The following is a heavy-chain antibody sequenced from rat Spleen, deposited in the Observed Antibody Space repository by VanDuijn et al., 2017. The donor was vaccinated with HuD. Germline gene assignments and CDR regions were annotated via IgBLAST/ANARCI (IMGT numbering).Heavy chain of an antibody. CDR2: KRYNGDT. CDR1: GFSLTSYN. D-gene: IGHD1-11*01. Sequence: QVQLKESGPGLVQPSQTLSLTCTVSGFSLTSYNVHWVRQPPGKGLEWMGRKRYNGDTSYNSALKSRLSNRRDTSKNQVFLKMTSLQTDDTGTYYCTRERRRVSPHYFDYWGQGVMVTVSS. V-gene: IGHV2-63*01. J-gene: IGHJ2*01. CDR3: TRERRRVSPHYFDY.